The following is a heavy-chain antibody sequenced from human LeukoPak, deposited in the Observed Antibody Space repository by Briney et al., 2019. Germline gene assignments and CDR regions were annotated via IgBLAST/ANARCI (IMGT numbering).Heavy chain of an antibody. CDR2: IKSETDGGTT. Sequence: GGSLRLSCAASGFTFSNAWMSWVRQAPGKGLEWVGRIKSETDGGTTNYAAPVKGRFSVSRDDSRDTLYLQMNSLKTEDTAVYYCTTSAITMTGGAFDIWGQGTMVTVSS. CDR3: TTSAITMTGGAFDI. V-gene: IGHV3-15*01. J-gene: IGHJ3*02. D-gene: IGHD3-22*01. CDR1: GFTFSNAW.